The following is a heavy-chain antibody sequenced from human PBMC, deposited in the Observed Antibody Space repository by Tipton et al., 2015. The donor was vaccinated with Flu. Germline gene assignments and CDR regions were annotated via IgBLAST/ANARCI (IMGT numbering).Heavy chain of an antibody. Sequence: SLRLSCAASGFTFNNYVMYWVRQAPGKGLEWVSGISYDGSNKYYADSVKGRFTSSRDNSKNTLYLQMSSLRPEDTAVYYCARDSTYGTTWHSVPCFDLWGPGTPVTVPS. D-gene: IGHD2-8*01. CDR1: GFTFNNYV. CDR2: ISYDGSNK. J-gene: IGHJ4*02. CDR3: ARDSTYGTTWHSVPCFDL. V-gene: IGHV3-30-3*01.